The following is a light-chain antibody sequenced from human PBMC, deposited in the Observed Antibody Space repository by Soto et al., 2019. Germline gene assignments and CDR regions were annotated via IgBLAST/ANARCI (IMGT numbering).Light chain of an antibody. V-gene: IGLV2-23*02. CDR1: SSDVGNYKF. CDR2: EVS. CDR3: CSYAGSFSSYF. Sequence: QSALTQPASVSGSPGQSITISCTGSSSDVGNYKFVSWYQQYPGKAPKVMLYEVSKRPAGVSYRFSGSQSGNTASLTISGLQAEDEADYYCCSYAGSFSSYFLGTGTKLTAL. J-gene: IGLJ1*01.